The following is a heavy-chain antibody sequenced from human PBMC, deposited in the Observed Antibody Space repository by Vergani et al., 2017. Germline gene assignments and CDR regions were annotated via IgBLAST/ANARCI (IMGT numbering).Heavy chain of an antibody. CDR2: IIPIFGTA. Sequence: QVQLVQSGAEVKKPGSSVKVSCKASGGTFSSYAISWVRQAPGQGLEWMGGIIPIFGTANYAQKFQGRVTITADESTSKAYMELSSLRSEDTAVYYCARDSGGCSSTSCYTYFDYWGQGTLVTVSS. CDR1: GGTFSSYA. V-gene: IGHV1-69*01. D-gene: IGHD2-2*02. CDR3: ARDSGGCSSTSCYTYFDY. J-gene: IGHJ4*02.